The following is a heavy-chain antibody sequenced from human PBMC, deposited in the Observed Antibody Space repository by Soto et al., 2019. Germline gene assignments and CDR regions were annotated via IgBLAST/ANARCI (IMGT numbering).Heavy chain of an antibody. J-gene: IGHJ4*02. D-gene: IGHD3-10*01. CDR1: GFTFSSYA. Sequence: EVQLLESGGGLVQPGGSLRLSCAASGFTFSSYAMRWVRQAPGKGLEWVSAISGSGDSTYYADSVQGRFTISRDNSKNTLYLQMNSPRAEDTAVYYCARRGSGTFFDYWGQGTLVTVSS. CDR3: ARRGSGTFFDY. V-gene: IGHV3-23*01. CDR2: ISGSGDST.